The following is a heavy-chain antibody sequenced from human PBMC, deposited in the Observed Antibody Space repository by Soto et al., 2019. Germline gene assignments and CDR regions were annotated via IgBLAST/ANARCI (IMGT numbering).Heavy chain of an antibody. CDR2: ISYDGSNK. Sequence: QVQLVESGGGVVQPGRSLRLSCAASGFTFSSYAMHWVRQAPGKGLEWVAVISYDGSNKYYADSVKGRFTISRDNSKNTLYLQMNSLRAEDTAVYYCARDRHSGSDSSPGYWGQGTLVTVSS. V-gene: IGHV3-30-3*01. CDR1: GFTFSSYA. D-gene: IGHD1-26*01. CDR3: ARDRHSGSDSSPGY. J-gene: IGHJ4*02.